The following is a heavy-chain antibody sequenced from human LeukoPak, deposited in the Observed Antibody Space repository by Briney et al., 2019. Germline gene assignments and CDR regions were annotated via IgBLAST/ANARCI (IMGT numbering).Heavy chain of an antibody. J-gene: IGHJ4*02. D-gene: IGHD3-10*01. CDR2: IYSGGTI. V-gene: IGHV3-53*01. CDR1: GFTFSSYA. Sequence: PGGSLRLSCAASGFTFSSYAMSWVRQAPGKGLEWVSLIYSGGTIYYADSVKGRFTISRDSSKNMLYLQMNSLRADDTAVYYCARPASGGLSEDYWGQGTLVTVSS. CDR3: ARPASGGLSEDY.